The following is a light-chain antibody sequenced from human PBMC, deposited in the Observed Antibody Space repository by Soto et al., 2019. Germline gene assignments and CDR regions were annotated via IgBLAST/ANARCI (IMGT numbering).Light chain of an antibody. V-gene: IGKV3-15*01. J-gene: IGKJ4*01. CDR3: QQYNNWPPLT. CDR2: GAS. CDR1: QSVGSN. Sequence: EIVMTQSTATRSVSPGERATLSCRASQSVGSNVAWYQQKPGEAPRLLIYGASTRATGIPARFIGSGSGTEVTLTISSLQSEDVSVYYCQQYNNWPPLTFGGGTKVEIK.